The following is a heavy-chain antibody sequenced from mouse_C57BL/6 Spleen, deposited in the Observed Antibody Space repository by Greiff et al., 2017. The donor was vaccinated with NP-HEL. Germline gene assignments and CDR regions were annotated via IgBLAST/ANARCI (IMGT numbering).Heavy chain of an antibody. J-gene: IGHJ2*01. CDR2: INPSTGGT. CDR1: GYSFTGYY. CDR3: ARRTSYYFDY. V-gene: IGHV1-42*01. Sequence: EVKLMESGPELVKPGASVKISCKASGYSFTGYYMNWVKQSPEKSLEWIGEINPSTGGTTYNQKFKAKATLTVDKSSSTAYMQLKSLTSEDSAVYYCARRTSYYFDYWGQGTTLTVSS.